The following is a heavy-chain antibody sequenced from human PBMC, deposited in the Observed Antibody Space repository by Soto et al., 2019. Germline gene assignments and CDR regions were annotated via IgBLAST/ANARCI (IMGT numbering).Heavy chain of an antibody. CDR3: ASSTYYDFWSGFNWFDP. D-gene: IGHD3-3*01. Sequence: QVQLVQSGAEVKKPGSSVKVSCKASGGTFSSYAISWVRQAPGEGLEWRGGIIPMFGSINYAQKLQGRVTIFADESTNIAYMELSSLRSEDTAVYYCASSTYYDFWSGFNWFDPWGQGTLVTVSS. J-gene: IGHJ5*02. V-gene: IGHV1-69*01. CDR1: GGTFSSYA. CDR2: IIPMFGSI.